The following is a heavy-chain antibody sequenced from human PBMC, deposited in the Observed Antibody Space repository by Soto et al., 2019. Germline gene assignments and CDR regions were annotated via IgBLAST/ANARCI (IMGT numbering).Heavy chain of an antibody. D-gene: IGHD3-10*02. CDR3: VKNSGLFNN. V-gene: IGHV3-23*01. CDR2: LDGSGGIT. Sequence: QLLQSGGGLVQPGGSLTLSCAASGFTFGTTDMSWDRQAPGEGLVWVSTLDGSGGITYYAESVKCRYTISRDNSRNTVYLQMNSRRGDDTALYYCVKNSGLFNNWGQGALVTVSS. J-gene: IGHJ4*02. CDR1: GFTFGTTD.